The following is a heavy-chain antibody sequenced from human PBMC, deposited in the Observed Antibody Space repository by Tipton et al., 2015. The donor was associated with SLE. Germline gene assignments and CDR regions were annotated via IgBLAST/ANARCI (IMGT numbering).Heavy chain of an antibody. V-gene: IGHV4-59*11. CDR3: ARLDYYDSSGYYSYAFDI. D-gene: IGHD3-22*01. J-gene: IGHJ3*02. CDR2: IYNSGSG. CDR1: GGSISSHY. Sequence: LRLSCTVSGGSISSHYWSWIRQPPGKGLEWIGYIYNSGSGNYNPSLNSRVTISVDKSKNQFSLKLSSVSAADTAVYYCARLDYYDSSGYYSYAFDIWGQGTMVTVSS.